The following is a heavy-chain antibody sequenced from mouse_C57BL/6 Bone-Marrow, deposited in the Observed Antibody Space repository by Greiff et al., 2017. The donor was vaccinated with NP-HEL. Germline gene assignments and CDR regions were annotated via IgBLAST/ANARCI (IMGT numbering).Heavy chain of an antibody. CDR1: GYSFTSYY. CDR2: IYPGSGNT. CDR3: ARWLRREFAY. D-gene: IGHD2-2*01. Sequence: LQESGPELVKPGASVKISCKASGYSFTSYYIHWVKQRPGQGLEWIGWIYPGSGNTKYNEKFKGKATLTADTSSSTAYMQLSSLTSEDSAVYYCARWLRREFAYWGQGTLVTVSA. J-gene: IGHJ3*01. V-gene: IGHV1-66*01.